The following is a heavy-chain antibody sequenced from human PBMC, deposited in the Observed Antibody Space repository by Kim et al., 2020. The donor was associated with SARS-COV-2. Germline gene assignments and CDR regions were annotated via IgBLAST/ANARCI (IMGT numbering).Heavy chain of an antibody. CDR1: GLTFSTTD. CDR3: ARDRTAFDH. Sequence: GGSLRLSCAVSGLTFSTTDMHWVRQAPGKGLEWVAYMSRSGSAIVYADSVKGRFTISRDEAKNTIFLQMNSLRDEDTAVYYCARDRTAFDHWGQGTLVNLSS. J-gene: IGHJ4*02. V-gene: IGHV3-48*02. D-gene: IGHD1-1*01. CDR2: MSRSGSAI.